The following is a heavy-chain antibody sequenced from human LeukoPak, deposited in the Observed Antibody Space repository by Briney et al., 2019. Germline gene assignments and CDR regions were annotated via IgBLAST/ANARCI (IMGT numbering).Heavy chain of an antibody. D-gene: IGHD3-22*01. J-gene: IGHJ4*02. CDR1: SGSISSYF. Sequence: PSETLPLTCTVSSGSISSYFWSWIRQAAGKGLEWVGRINTSGINNYNPSLKSRVTMSVDTSKNQISLKVTSVTAADTAVYYCARDAHYYDSSDYYPPYYFDSWGQGTLVTVSS. V-gene: IGHV4-4*07. CDR2: INTSGIN. CDR3: ARDAHYYDSSDYYPPYYFDS.